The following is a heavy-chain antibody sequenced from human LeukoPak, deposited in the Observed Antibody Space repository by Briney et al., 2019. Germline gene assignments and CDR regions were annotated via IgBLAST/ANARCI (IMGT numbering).Heavy chain of an antibody. J-gene: IGHJ4*02. CDR3: ARMRSGSYYRYYFDY. Sequence: ESGPTLVNPTQTLTLTCTFSGFSLSTSGMCVSWIRQPPGKALEWLARIDWDDDKYYSTSLKTRLTISKDTSKNQMVPTMTNMDPVDTAMYYCARMRSGSYYRYYFDYWGQGTLVTVSS. D-gene: IGHD1-26*01. CDR2: IDWDDDK. V-gene: IGHV2-70*11. CDR1: GFSLSTSGMC.